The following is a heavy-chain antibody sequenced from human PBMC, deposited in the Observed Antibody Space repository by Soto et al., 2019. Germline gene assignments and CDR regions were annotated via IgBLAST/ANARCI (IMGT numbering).Heavy chain of an antibody. CDR3: ARDFFDSSDYTTNWFDP. CDR1: GDSISNSRVY. CDR2: IYHTGNA. J-gene: IGHJ5*02. Sequence: QLQLQESGPGQVKYSETLSLTCSVSGDSISNSRVYWAWIRQPPGEGPEWIGSIYHTGNAYYNPSLKSRVTISVDTSKNQFSLKLTSVTAADAALYYCARDFFDSSDYTTNWFDPWGQGTLVTVSS. V-gene: IGHV4-39*01. D-gene: IGHD3-22*01.